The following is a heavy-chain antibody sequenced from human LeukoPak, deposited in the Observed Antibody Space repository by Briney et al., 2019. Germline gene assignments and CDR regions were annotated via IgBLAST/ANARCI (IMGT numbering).Heavy chain of an antibody. D-gene: IGHD5-18*01. CDR2: IKQDGSEK. CDR1: GFTFSNYW. J-gene: IGHJ4*02. Sequence: GGSLRLSCAASGFTFSNYWMTWVRQAPGKGLEWVASIKQDGSEKYYVDSVKGRFTISRDNAKDSLYLQMNSLRAEDTAVYYCAREPRGYSYGLWGRGTLVTVSS. CDR3: AREPRGYSYGL. V-gene: IGHV3-7*01.